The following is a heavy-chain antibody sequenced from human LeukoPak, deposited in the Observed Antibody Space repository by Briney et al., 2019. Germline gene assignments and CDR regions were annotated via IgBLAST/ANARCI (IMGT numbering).Heavy chain of an antibody. CDR2: IYSGGST. CDR1: AFTFNTYW. V-gene: IGHV3-53*01. Sequence: GGSLRLSCAASAFTFNTYWMHWVRQVPGRGLEWVSVIYSGGSTYYADSVKGRFTISRDNSKNTLYLQMNSLRAEDTAVYYCARTYYYYYYMDVWGNGTTVTVSS. J-gene: IGHJ6*03. CDR3: ARTYYYYYYMDV.